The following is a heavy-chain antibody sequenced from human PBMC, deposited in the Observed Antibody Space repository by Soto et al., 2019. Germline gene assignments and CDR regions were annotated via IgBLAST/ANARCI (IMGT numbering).Heavy chain of an antibody. Sequence: GGSLRLSCAATGFTFSVYAMTWVRQAPGKGLEWVSAVTANGGSTYSADSVKGRFTISGDTSANTVYLQMDSLRAEDTAVYYCAKDGYSYGDDAFDIWGQGTMVTVSS. CDR3: AKDGYSYGDDAFDI. J-gene: IGHJ3*02. D-gene: IGHD5-18*01. CDR2: VTANGGST. V-gene: IGHV3-23*01. CDR1: GFTFSVYA.